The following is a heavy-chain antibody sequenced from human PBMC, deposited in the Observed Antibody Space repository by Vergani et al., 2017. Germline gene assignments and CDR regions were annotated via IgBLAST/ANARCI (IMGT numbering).Heavy chain of an antibody. Sequence: EVQLVESGGGLVQPGGSLRLSCAASGFTVSSNYMSWVRHAPGKGLEWVSSISSSSSYIYYADSVKGRFTISRENAKNSLYLQMNSLRAEDTAVYYCAGGTDRDGYNVFDYWGQGTLVTVSS. D-gene: IGHD5-24*01. CDR1: GFTVSSNY. J-gene: IGHJ4*02. V-gene: IGHV3-21*01. CDR3: AGGTDRDGYNVFDY. CDR2: ISSSSSYI.